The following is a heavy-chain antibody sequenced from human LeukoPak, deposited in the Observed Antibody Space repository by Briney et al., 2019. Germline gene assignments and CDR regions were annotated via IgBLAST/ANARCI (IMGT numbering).Heavy chain of an antibody. D-gene: IGHD3-10*01. CDR1: GYTFTSYG. V-gene: IGHV1-18*01. CDR2: ISANDGNA. CDR3: ARESHVTREDY. Sequence: ASVKVSCKASGYTFTSYGISWVRQAPGQGLEWMGWISANDGNADYPQKLQGRVTMTTDTSTSTAYMELRSLISDDTAVYYCARESHVTREDYWGQGTLVTVSS. J-gene: IGHJ4*02.